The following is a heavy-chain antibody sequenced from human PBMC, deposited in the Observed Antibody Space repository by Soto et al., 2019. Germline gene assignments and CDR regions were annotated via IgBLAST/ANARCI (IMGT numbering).Heavy chain of an antibody. CDR2: ISTGGSTI. V-gene: IGHV3-11*01. CDR3: ARDRSKDWFDP. J-gene: IGHJ5*02. CDR1: GFTFSDYY. D-gene: IGHD2-15*01. Sequence: GGSLRLSCAASGFTFSDYYMSWIRQAPGKGLEWVAYISTGGSTIYYADSVKGRFTISRDNAKNSLYLQMNSLRAEDTAVYYCARDRSKDWFDPWGQGTLVTVSS.